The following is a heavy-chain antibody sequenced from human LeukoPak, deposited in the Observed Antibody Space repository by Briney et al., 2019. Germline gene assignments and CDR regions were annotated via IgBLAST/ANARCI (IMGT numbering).Heavy chain of an antibody. V-gene: IGHV1-46*01. CDR2: INHSGGST. J-gene: IGHJ4*02. CDR3: ARDWLSTGNDY. CDR1: GYTFTSYY. Sequence: ASVKVSCQASGYTFTSYYMHWVRQAPGQGLEWMGIINHSGGSTSYAQKFQGRVTMTRDTSTSTVYMELSSLRSEDTAVYYCARDWLSTGNDYWGQGTLVTVSS. D-gene: IGHD5/OR15-5a*01.